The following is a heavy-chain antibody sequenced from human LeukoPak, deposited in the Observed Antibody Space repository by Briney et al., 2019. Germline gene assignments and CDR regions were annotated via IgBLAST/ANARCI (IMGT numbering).Heavy chain of an antibody. D-gene: IGHD3-22*01. V-gene: IGHV3-30-3*01. Sequence: PGGSLRLSCAASGFTFSSYAMHWVRQAPGKGLEWVAVISYDGSNKYYADSVKGRFTISRDNSKNTLYLRMNSLRAEDTAVYYCAREGGYYDPPVTAGLDPWGQGTLVTVSS. CDR2: ISYDGSNK. J-gene: IGHJ5*02. CDR3: AREGGYYDPPVTAGLDP. CDR1: GFTFSSYA.